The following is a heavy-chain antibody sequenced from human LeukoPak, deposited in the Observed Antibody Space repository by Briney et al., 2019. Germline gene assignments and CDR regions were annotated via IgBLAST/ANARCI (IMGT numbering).Heavy chain of an antibody. D-gene: IGHD3-10*02. CDR2: IIPIFGTA. Sequence: ASVKVSCKASGYTFTSYGISWVRQAPGQGLEWMGRIIPIFGTANYAQKFQGRVTMTRNTSISTAYMELSSLRSEDTAVYYCARGWGITMFERNFDYWGQGTLVTVSS. CDR3: ARGWGITMFERNFDY. V-gene: IGHV1-8*02. J-gene: IGHJ4*02. CDR1: GYTFTSYG.